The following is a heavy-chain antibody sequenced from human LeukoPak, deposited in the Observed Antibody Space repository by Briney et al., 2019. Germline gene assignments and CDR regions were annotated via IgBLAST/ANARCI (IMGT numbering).Heavy chain of an antibody. V-gene: IGHV1-2*02. D-gene: IGHD6-6*01. CDR2: INPNSGGT. J-gene: IGHJ4*02. CDR3: ARAGVYSSSPLDY. CDR1: GYTFTGYY. Sequence: GASVKVSCKASGYTFTGYYMHWVRQAPGQGLEWMGWINPNSGGTNYAQKFQGRVTMTRDTSISTAYMELSRLRSDDTAVYNCARAGVYSSSPLDYWGQGTLVTVSS.